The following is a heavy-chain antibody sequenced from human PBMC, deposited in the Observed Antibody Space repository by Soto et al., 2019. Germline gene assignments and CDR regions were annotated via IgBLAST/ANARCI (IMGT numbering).Heavy chain of an antibody. J-gene: IGHJ4*02. CDR2: ISYDGSNK. CDR3: AKDPGY. CDR1: GFTFSSYG. V-gene: IGHV3-30*18. Sequence: GGSLRLSCAASGFTFSSYGMHWVRQAPGKGLEWVAVISYDGSNKYYADSVKGRFTISRDSSKNTLYLQMNSLRAEDTAVYYCAKDPGYWGQGTLVTVSS.